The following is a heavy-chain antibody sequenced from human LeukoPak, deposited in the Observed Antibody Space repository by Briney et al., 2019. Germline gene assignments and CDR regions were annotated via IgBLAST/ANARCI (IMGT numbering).Heavy chain of an antibody. CDR2: ISSSGSTL. V-gene: IGHV3-11*04. J-gene: IGHJ4*02. D-gene: IGHD3-9*01. Sequence: PGGSLRLSCAASGFTFSDYYMTWIRQPPGKGLEWISYISSSGSTLDYADSVKGRFTISRDNAKNSLYLQMNSLRAEDTAVYYCARGGRDFDDFDYWGQGTLVTVSS. CDR3: ARGGRDFDDFDY. CDR1: GFTFSDYY.